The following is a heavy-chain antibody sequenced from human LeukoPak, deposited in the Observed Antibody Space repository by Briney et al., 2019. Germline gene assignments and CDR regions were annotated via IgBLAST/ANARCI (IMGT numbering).Heavy chain of an antibody. CDR2: IYSGGST. V-gene: IGHV3-66*01. Sequence: GGSLRLSCAASGFTVSSNCMSWVRQAPGKGLEWVSVIYSGGSTYYADSVKGRFTISRDNSKNTLYLQMNSLRAEDTAVYYCARDPNGSSGWYFWGQGTLVTVSS. CDR1: GFTVSSNC. CDR3: ARDPNGSSGWYF. D-gene: IGHD6-19*01. J-gene: IGHJ4*02.